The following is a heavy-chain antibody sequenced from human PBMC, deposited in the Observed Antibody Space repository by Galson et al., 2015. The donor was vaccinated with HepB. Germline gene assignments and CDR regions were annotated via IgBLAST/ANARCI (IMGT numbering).Heavy chain of an antibody. CDR3: ARDSLEWLLYRAGWFDP. CDR2: ISYDGSNK. V-gene: IGHV3-30-3*01. CDR1: GFTFSSYA. Sequence: SLRLSCAASGFTFSSYAMHWVRQAPGKGLEWVAVISYDGSNKYYADSVKGRFTISRDNSKNTLYLQMNSLRAEDTAVYYCARDSLEWLLYRAGWFDPWGQGTLVTVSS. D-gene: IGHD3-3*01. J-gene: IGHJ5*02.